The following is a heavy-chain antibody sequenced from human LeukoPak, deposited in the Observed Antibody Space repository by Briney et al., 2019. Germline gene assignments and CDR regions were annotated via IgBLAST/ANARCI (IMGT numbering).Heavy chain of an antibody. CDR1: GFTFSSYA. J-gene: IGHJ4*02. D-gene: IGHD2-2*01. CDR2: ISGSGGST. Sequence: GGSLRLSCAASGFTFSSYAMSWVRQAPGKGPEWVSAISGSGGSTYYADSVKGRFTISRDNSKNTLYLQMNSLRAEDTAVYYCAKVTMKDIVVVPAAIVAFDYWGQGTLVTVSS. V-gene: IGHV3-23*01. CDR3: AKVTMKDIVVVPAAIVAFDY.